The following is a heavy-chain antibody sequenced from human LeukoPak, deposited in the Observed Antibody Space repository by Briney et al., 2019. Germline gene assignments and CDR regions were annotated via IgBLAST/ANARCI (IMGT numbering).Heavy chain of an antibody. Sequence: GGSLRLSCAASGFTVSNNYMSWVRQAPGKGLEWVSIIYSGGNTYYADSVKGRFTISRDNAKNSLYLQMNSLRDEDTAVYYCVRQRIGDYWGQGALVTVSS. CDR1: GFTVSNNY. CDR3: VRQRIGDY. CDR2: IYSGGNT. V-gene: IGHV3-53*01. D-gene: IGHD1-26*01. J-gene: IGHJ4*02.